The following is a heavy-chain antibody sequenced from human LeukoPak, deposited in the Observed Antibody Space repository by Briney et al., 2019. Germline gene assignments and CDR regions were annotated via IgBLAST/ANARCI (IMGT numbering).Heavy chain of an antibody. J-gene: IGHJ3*02. Sequence: PSETLSLTCTVSGGSISSYYWSWIRQPPGKGLEWIGYIYYSGSTNYNPSLKSRVTISVDTSKNQFSLKLSSVTAADTAVYYCARHDSSGYYTRGAFDIWGQGTMVTVSS. CDR1: GGSISSYY. V-gene: IGHV4-59*12. CDR2: IYYSGST. CDR3: ARHDSSGYYTRGAFDI. D-gene: IGHD3-22*01.